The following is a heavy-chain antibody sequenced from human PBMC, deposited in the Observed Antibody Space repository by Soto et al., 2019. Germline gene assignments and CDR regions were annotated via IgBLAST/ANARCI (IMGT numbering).Heavy chain of an antibody. CDR3: ARGRYYYGSGSYLSNYGMDV. CDR1: GGSFSGYY. D-gene: IGHD3-10*01. J-gene: IGHJ6*02. CDR2: INHSGGT. Sequence: TSETLSLTCAVYGGSFSGYYWSWIRQPPGKGLEWIGEINHSGGTNYNPSLKSRVTISVDTSKNQFSLKLSSVTAADTAVYYCARGRYYYGSGSYLSNYGMDVWGQGTMVTVS. V-gene: IGHV4-34*01.